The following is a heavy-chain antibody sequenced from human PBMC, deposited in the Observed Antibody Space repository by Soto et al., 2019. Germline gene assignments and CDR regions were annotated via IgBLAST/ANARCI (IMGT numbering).Heavy chain of an antibody. CDR1: GFSLSTTGVG. CDR2: IHWDDDK. CDR3: AHTLATVTTSQGYYYYYMDV. D-gene: IGHD4-17*01. Sequence: QITLKESGPTLVKPTQTLTLTCTFSGFSLSTTGVGVSWIRQPPGKALEWLALIHWDDDKRYSPSLKSRLTITKDTSNNQVVLTMTNMYPVDTATYYCAHTLATVTTSQGYYYYYMDVWGKGTTVTVSS. V-gene: IGHV2-5*02. J-gene: IGHJ6*03.